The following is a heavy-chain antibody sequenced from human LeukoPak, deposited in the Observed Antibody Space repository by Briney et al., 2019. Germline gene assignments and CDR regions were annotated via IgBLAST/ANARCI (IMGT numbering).Heavy chain of an antibody. CDR2: SSGGGGVT. Sequence: GGSLRLSCAASGFTFISHAMSWVRQAPGKGLEWVSTSSGGGGVTYYTASVKGRFTISRDNSKNTLYVQMNSLRAEDTAVYYCARMQFIGTPYYGMDVWGQGTMVTVSS. V-gene: IGHV3-23*01. D-gene: IGHD6-13*01. CDR1: GFTFISHA. CDR3: ARMQFIGTPYYGMDV. J-gene: IGHJ6*02.